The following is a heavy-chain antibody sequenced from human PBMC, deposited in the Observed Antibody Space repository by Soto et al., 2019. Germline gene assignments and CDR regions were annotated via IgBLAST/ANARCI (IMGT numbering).Heavy chain of an antibody. CDR3: TTDHEVPSPFVP. CDR1: GFTFGDYS. CDR2: IRSKADGGTT. V-gene: IGHV3-49*03. Sequence: GGSLRLSCTASGFTFGDYSMSWFRQAPGKGLEWVGFIRSKADGGTTDYAAPVKGRFTISRDDSKNTLYLQMNSLKTEDTAVYYCTTDHEVPSPFVPRGPGTLVT. J-gene: IGHJ5*02.